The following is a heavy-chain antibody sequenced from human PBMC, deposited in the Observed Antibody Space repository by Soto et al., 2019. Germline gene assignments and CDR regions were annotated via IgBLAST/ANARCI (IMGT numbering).Heavy chain of an antibody. V-gene: IGHV4-4*02. CDR2: IYHSGST. CDR3: ARAGCSGGSCYEGGFDH. J-gene: IGHJ5*02. CDR1: SDSISRSNW. D-gene: IGHD2-15*01. Sequence: QVQLQESGPGLVKPSGTLSLTCAVSSDSISRSNWWSWVRQPPGKGLEWIGEIYHSGSTNDNPSLKSRVTIPVDKYKNQFSLKLSSVTAADTAVYYCARAGCSGGSCYEGGFDHWGQGTLVTVSS.